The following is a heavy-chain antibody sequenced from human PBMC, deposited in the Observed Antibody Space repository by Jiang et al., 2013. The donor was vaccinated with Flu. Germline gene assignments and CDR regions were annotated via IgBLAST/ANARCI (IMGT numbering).Heavy chain of an antibody. CDR2: IYYSGSS. CDR3: ARHVRGEGYCSSTSCYVDS. Sequence: LTCTVSGGSISSSSYYWGWIRQPPGKGLEWIGSIYYSGSSYYNPSLKSRVTISVDTSKNQFSLKLSSVTAADTAVYYCARHVRGEGYCSSTSCYVDSSGQGTLVTVSS. CDR1: GGSISSSSYY. D-gene: IGHD2-2*01. V-gene: IGHV4-39*01. J-gene: IGHJ4*02.